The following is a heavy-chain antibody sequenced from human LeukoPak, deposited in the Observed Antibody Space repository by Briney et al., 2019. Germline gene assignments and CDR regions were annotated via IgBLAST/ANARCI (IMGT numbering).Heavy chain of an antibody. J-gene: IGHJ4*02. CDR2: ISYDRSNK. V-gene: IGHV3-30*18. Sequence: GSLRLSCAASGFTFSSYGMYWVRQAPGKGLEWVAVISYDRSNKYYADSVKGRFTISRDNSKNTLYLQMNSLRAEDTAVYYCAKDVYDFWSGYYNSYDYWGQGTLVTVSS. CDR1: GFTFSSYG. D-gene: IGHD3-3*01. CDR3: AKDVYDFWSGYYNSYDY.